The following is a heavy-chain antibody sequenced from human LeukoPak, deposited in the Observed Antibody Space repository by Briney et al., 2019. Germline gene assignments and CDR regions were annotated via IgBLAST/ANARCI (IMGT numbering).Heavy chain of an antibody. CDR2: IKQDGSEK. V-gene: IGHV3-7*04. CDR1: GFTFSDYW. Sequence: GGSLRLSCAASGFTFSDYWMGWVRQAPGRGLEWVANIKQDGSEKYYGESVRGRLTISRDNAKNSVYLQMNSLRADDTAVYYCAMDEHQYFYASSGRFDYWGQGTLVTVSS. CDR3: AMDEHQYFYASSGRFDY. J-gene: IGHJ4*02. D-gene: IGHD3-22*01.